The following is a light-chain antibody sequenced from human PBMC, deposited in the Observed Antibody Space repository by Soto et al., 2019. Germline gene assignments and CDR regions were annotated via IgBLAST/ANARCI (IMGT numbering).Light chain of an antibody. J-gene: IGLJ1*01. Sequence: SVLTQPPSVSGAPGQPVTISCTAGSSTIGAGDDLLWYQQVLGTAPKLVLYSNTARPSGVPDRFSGSRSGSSASLAITGLQADDEADYYCQSYDSILTGSVFGTGTKVTVL. V-gene: IGLV1-40*01. CDR2: SNT. CDR3: QSYDSILTGSV. CDR1: SSTIGAGDD.